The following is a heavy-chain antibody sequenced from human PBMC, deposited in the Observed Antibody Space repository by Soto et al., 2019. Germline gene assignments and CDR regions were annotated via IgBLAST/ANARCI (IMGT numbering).Heavy chain of an antibody. J-gene: IGHJ6*02. V-gene: IGHV3-15*07. D-gene: IGHD1-26*01. CDR1: GFTFSQAW. CDR3: TAPIRGTSTSATYYYGMDV. Sequence: PGGSLRLSCAASGFTFSQAWMNWVRQAPGKGLEWVGRIRAKSAGGTTDHATPVKGRFTISRDDSRNMLYLQMDSLKIEDTAVYSCTAPIRGTSTSATYYYGMDVWGQGTTVTVSS. CDR2: IRAKSAGGTT.